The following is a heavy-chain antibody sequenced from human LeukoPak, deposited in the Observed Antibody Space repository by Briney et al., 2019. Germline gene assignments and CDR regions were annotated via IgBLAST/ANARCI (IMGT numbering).Heavy chain of an antibody. CDR1: GGSISSATYH. J-gene: IGHJ4*02. D-gene: IGHD3-3*01. CDR2: ISYGGTT. Sequence: SQTLSLTCTVSGGSISSATYHWSWIRQSPAKGLEWIGHISYGGTTYYNPSLKSRVTISLDTSRNHFSLKLSSVTAADTAVYYCAAGDDFWSGSLGHWGQGTLVTVSS. CDR3: AAGDDFWSGSLGH. V-gene: IGHV4-30-4*08.